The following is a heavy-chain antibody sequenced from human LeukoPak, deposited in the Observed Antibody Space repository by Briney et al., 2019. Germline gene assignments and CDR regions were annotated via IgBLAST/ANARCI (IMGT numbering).Heavy chain of an antibody. D-gene: IGHD6-13*01. V-gene: IGHV4-34*01. Sequence: SETLSLTCAVYGGSFSGYYWSWIRQPPGKGLEWIGEINHSGSTNYNPSLKSQVTISVDTSKNQFSLKLSSVTAADTAVYYCARHSSTGYSSSWYPPRYYFDYWGQGTLVTVSS. CDR2: INHSGST. CDR3: ARHSSTGYSSSWYPPRYYFDY. J-gene: IGHJ4*02. CDR1: GGSFSGYY.